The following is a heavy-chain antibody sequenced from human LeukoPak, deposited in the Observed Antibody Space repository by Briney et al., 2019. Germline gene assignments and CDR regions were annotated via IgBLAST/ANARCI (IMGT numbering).Heavy chain of an antibody. J-gene: IGHJ5*02. V-gene: IGHV3-15*01. CDR2: IKSNTDGGTT. Sequence: GGSLRLSCAASGFTFSNAWMSWVRQAPGKGLEWVGRIKSNTDGGTTDYAAPVTGRFTISRDDSKNTLYLQMNSLKTEDTAVYYCTTVVVVAAKGVSWFDPWGQGTLVTVSS. CDR1: GFTFSNAW. D-gene: IGHD2-15*01. CDR3: TTVVVVAAKGVSWFDP.